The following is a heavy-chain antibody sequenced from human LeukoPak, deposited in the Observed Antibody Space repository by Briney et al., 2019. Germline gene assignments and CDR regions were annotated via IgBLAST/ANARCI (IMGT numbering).Heavy chain of an antibody. CDR3: AKARGTYCVDS. J-gene: IGHJ4*02. D-gene: IGHD1-26*01. CDR2: IQSDGTNE. V-gene: IGHV3-30*02. Sequence: GGSLRLSCAASGFSFSNNGMHWVRQAPGKGLEWVAFIQSDGTNEYYADSVKGRFTISRDNSKNTLYLQINSLRAEDTALYYCAKARGTYCVDSWGQRTLVTVSS. CDR1: GFSFSNNG.